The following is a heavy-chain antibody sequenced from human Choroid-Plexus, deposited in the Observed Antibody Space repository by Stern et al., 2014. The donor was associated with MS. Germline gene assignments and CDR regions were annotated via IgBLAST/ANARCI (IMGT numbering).Heavy chain of an antibody. Sequence: QLQLQESGPGLVKPSQTLSLTCTVSGGSISSGGYYWSWIRQHPGKGLEWIGYIYYSGSTYYNPSLKSRVSISVETSKNQFSLKLSSVTAADTAVYYCARGPPDYYDSSGYYTYWGQGTLVTVSS. J-gene: IGHJ4*02. CDR1: GGSISSGGYY. CDR3: ARGPPDYYDSSGYYTY. D-gene: IGHD3-22*01. CDR2: IYYSGST. V-gene: IGHV4-31*03.